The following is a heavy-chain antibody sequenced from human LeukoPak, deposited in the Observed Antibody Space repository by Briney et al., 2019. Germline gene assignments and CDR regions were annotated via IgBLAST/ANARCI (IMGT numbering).Heavy chain of an antibody. V-gene: IGHV3-7*01. CDR2: IKHDGSED. D-gene: IGHD2-15*01. J-gene: IGHJ4*02. Sequence: PGGSLRLSCAASGFTFSSYWMTWVRQAPGKGLEWVATIKHDGSEDYYADSVKGRFTISRDNAKSSMWLQMSSLRAEDTAVYYCGRDQTPFYWGQGSLVTVSS. CDR3: GRDQTPFY. CDR1: GFTFSSYW.